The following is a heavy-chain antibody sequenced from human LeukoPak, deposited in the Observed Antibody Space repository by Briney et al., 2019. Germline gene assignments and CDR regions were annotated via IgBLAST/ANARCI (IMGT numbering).Heavy chain of an antibody. CDR2: VYVSGST. Sequence: SETLSLTCSVSHDSISNYYWSWIRQPPGKGLEWIGYVYVSGSTDYNPSLKRRVAMSLDTSKNQFVLKLRSMTAADTAVYYCARVYCSGGSCYSSYFDYWGQGTLVTVSS. D-gene: IGHD2-15*01. CDR1: HDSISNYY. J-gene: IGHJ4*02. V-gene: IGHV4-59*01. CDR3: ARVYCSGGSCYSSYFDY.